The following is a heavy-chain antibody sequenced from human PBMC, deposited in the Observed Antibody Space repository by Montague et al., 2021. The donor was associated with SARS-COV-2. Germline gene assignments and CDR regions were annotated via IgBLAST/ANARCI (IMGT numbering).Heavy chain of an antibody. D-gene: IGHD3-3*01. CDR2: IYWDGDQ. CDR1: GFSLNTDGVG. CDR3: ARRYDFYRAEAFDV. V-gene: IGHV2-5*02. J-gene: IGHJ3*01. Sequence: VKPTQTLTLTCVFSGFSLNTDGVGVAWIRRPPGKALEWLALIYWDGDQRYSPSLKTRVTITKDTSRNRVVLTMTNLDPVDIATYYCARRYDFYRAEAFDVWGQGTMVTVSS.